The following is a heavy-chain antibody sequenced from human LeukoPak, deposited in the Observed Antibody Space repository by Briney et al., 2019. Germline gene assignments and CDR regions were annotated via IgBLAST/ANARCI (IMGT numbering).Heavy chain of an antibody. D-gene: IGHD6-13*01. CDR2: IFGGGKT. J-gene: IGHJ4*02. V-gene: IGHV3-53*01. Sequence: GGSLRLSCAVSGFPVSSNHMGWVRQAPGKGLEWVSVIFGGGKTSYAGSVQGRVTLSRDNSKNTLYLQMIRLRVEDTAVYYCAAWRGGSWFDYWGQGTLVTVSS. CDR1: GFPVSSNH. CDR3: AAWRGGSWFDY.